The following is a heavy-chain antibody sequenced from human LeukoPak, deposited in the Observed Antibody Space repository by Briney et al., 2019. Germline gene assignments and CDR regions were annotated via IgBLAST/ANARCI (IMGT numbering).Heavy chain of an antibody. V-gene: IGHV4-59*01. D-gene: IGHD1-14*01. Sequence: PSETLSLTCTVSGGSISSYYWSWIRQPPGKGLEWIGYIYYSGSTNYNPSLKSRVTISVDTSENQFSLKLSSVTAADTAVYYCARVYGRFDYWGQGTLVTVSS. CDR3: ARVYGRFDY. J-gene: IGHJ4*02. CDR2: IYYSGST. CDR1: GGSISSYY.